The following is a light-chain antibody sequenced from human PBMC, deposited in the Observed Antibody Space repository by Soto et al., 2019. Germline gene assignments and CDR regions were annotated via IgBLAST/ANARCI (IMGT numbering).Light chain of an antibody. CDR3: QHYGSLRT. CDR1: QNVSSSN. CDR2: GAS. V-gene: IGKV3-20*01. J-gene: IGKJ1*01. Sequence: IVWTQSPGTLSLAPGERATLSCRASQNVSSSNLAWYQQKPGQAPSLLIYGASNRATGIPDRFSGSGSGTDFTLTISRLEPVDFAVYYCQHYGSLRTFGQGTKVDIK.